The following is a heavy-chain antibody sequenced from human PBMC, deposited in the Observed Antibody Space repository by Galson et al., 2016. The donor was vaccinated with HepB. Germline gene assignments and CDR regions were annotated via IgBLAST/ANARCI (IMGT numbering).Heavy chain of an antibody. CDR2: ISGNGGTT. D-gene: IGHD1-1*01. Sequence: SLRLSCAAPGITFRNFAMSWVRQAPGKGLEWASTISGNGGTTHYADSVKGRFTISRDNSKNTVFLQLNSLRVEDTAVYYCAKGLGTSGMFRVYSFYLDIWGKGTAVTVSS. CDR1: GITFRNFA. V-gene: IGHV3-23*01. CDR3: AKGLGTSGMFRVYSFYLDI. J-gene: IGHJ6*03.